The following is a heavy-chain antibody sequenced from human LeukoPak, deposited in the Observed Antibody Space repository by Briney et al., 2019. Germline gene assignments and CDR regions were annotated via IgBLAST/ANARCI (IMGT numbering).Heavy chain of an antibody. CDR3: ATTRRDYDFWSGYRPIDY. CDR2: INSDGSST. CDR1: GFTFSSYW. D-gene: IGHD3-3*01. Sequence: PGGSLRLPCAASGFTFSSYWMHWVRQAPGKGLLWVSRINSDGSSTSYADSVKGRFTISRDNAKNTLYLQMNSLRAEDTAVYYCATTRRDYDFWSGYRPIDYWGQGTLVTVSS. V-gene: IGHV3-74*01. J-gene: IGHJ4*02.